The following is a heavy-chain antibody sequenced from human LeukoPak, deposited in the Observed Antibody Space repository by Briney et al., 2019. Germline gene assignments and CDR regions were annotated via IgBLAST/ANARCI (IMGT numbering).Heavy chain of an antibody. V-gene: IGHV3-21*01. D-gene: IGHD3-22*01. Sequence: GGSRRLSCAASGFIFSSYNMNWVRQAPGKGLEWVSSISTSSSYIYYADSVKGRFTISRDNAKNSLYLQMNSLRGEDTAVYYCARVLGYYYDSRGHDYWGQGTLVTVSS. CDR2: ISTSSSYI. J-gene: IGHJ4*02. CDR3: ARVLGYYYDSRGHDY. CDR1: GFIFSSYN.